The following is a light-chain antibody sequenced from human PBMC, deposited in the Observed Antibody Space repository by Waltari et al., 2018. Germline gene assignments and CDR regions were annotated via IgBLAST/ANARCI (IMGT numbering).Light chain of an antibody. CDR1: QSVLYSSNNKNY. V-gene: IGKV4-1*01. Sequence: DIVMTQSPDSLPVSLGERATLNCKSRQSVLYSSNNKNYLAWYQQKPGQPPKLLIYWASTRESGVPDRFSGSGSGTDFTLTISSLQAEDVAVYYCQQYYTNSYTFGQGTKLEIK. CDR3: QQYYTNSYT. CDR2: WAS. J-gene: IGKJ2*01.